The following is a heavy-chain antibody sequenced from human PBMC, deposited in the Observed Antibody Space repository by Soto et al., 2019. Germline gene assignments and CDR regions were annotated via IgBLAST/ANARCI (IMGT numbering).Heavy chain of an antibody. D-gene: IGHD3-22*01. V-gene: IGHV4-4*02. CDR1: GGSISSSNW. Sequence: QVQLQESGPGLVKPSGTLSLTCAVSGGSISSSNWWTWVRQPPGKGLEWIGEILHSGSANYNPSLKSRVTLSVDKSKNQFSLRLSSVTAADTAVYYCARGFGYYQYFDYWGQGTLVTVSS. CDR3: ARGFGYYQYFDY. J-gene: IGHJ4*02. CDR2: ILHSGSA.